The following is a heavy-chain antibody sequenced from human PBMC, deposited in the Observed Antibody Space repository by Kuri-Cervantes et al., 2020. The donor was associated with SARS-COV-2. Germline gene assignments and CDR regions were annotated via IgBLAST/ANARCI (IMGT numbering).Heavy chain of an antibody. V-gene: IGHV3-7*01. CDR3: ARGSGVVVAPGPGYWYFDL. CDR1: GFTFSSYW. J-gene: IGHJ2*01. CDR2: IKQDGSEK. D-gene: IGHD2-15*01. Sequence: LSLTCAASGFTFSSYWMSWVRQAPGKGLEWVANIKQDGSEKYYVDSVKGRFTISRDNAKNSLYLQMNSLRAEDTAVYYCARGSGVVVAPGPGYWYFDLWGRGTLVTVSS.